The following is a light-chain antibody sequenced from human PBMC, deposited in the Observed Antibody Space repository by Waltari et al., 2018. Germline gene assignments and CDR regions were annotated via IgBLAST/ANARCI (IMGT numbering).Light chain of an antibody. V-gene: IGKV3-11*01. CDR2: EAS. J-gene: IGKJ3*01. Sequence: EVVLTQSPATLSLSPGERATLSCGASQNVGTYLAWFQQKPGQAPRLLIYEASNRAPGVPARFSGSGSETDFTLTISSLEPEDSAVYYCQQRNKWPPITFGPGTRVEIK. CDR3: QQRNKWPPIT. CDR1: QNVGTY.